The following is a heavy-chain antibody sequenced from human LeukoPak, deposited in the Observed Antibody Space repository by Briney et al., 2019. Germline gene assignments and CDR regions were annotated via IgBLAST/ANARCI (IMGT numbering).Heavy chain of an antibody. V-gene: IGHV4-59*08. J-gene: IGHJ4*02. CDR3: ARHLSSVAAFDY. Sequence: SETLSLTCTVSGGSISSYYWSWIRQPPGKGLEWIGYIYYSGSTNYNPSLKSRVTISVDTSKNQFSLKLSSVTAADTAVYYCARHLSSVAAFDYWGQGTLVTVSS. CDR1: GGSISSYY. D-gene: IGHD6-19*01. CDR2: IYYSGST.